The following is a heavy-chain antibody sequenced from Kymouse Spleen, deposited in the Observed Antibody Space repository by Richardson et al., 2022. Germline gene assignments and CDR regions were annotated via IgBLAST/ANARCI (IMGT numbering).Heavy chain of an antibody. V-gene: IGHV1-2*04. CDR1: GYTFTGYY. J-gene: IGHJ4*02. CDR3: AREYYYDSSGYYYFDY. D-gene: IGHD3-22*01. CDR2: INPNSGGT. Sequence: QVQLVQSGAEVKKPGASVKVSCKASGYTFTGYYMHWVRQAPGQGLEWMGWINPNSGGTNYAQKFQGWVTMTRDTSISTAYMELSRLRSDDTAVYYCAREYYYDSSGYYYFDYWGQGTLVTVSS.